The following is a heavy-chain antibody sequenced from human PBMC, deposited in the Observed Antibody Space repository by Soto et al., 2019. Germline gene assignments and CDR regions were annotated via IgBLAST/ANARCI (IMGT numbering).Heavy chain of an antibody. D-gene: IGHD5-12*01. V-gene: IGHV4-30-4*01. CDR1: GGSISSGDYY. J-gene: IGHJ5*02. CDR2: VYYSGST. CDR3: ARAGVATIYPRNNWFDP. Sequence: SETLSLTCTVSGGSISSGDYYWTWLRQPPGKGLEWIGYVYYSGSTYYSPSLKSRVTISVDTSKNQFSLNLSSVTAADTAMYYCARAGVATIYPRNNWFDPWGQGTLVTVSS.